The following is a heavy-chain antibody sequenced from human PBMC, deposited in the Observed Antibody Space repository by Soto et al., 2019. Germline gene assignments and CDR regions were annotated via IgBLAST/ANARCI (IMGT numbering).Heavy chain of an antibody. CDR3: ARGGPWFGELFYCLDV. D-gene: IGHD3-10*01. CDR1: GFTFSSYG. CDR2: IWYDGSNK. Sequence: GGSLRLSCAASGFTFSSYGMHWVRQAPGKGLEWVAVIWYDGSNKYYADSVKGRFTISRDNSKNTLYLQMNSLRAEDTAVYYCARGGPWFGELFYCLDVWGQGTTVTVSS. J-gene: IGHJ6*02. V-gene: IGHV3-33*01.